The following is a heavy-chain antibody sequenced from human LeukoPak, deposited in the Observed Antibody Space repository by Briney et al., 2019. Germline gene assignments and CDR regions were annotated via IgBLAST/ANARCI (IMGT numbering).Heavy chain of an antibody. CDR3: ARGRVCSGGTCNYFDY. Sequence: GGSLRLSCAASGFTFSSYWMHWVRQAPGKGLVWVSRINSDGSSTNYADSVKGRFTISRDNSKNTLYLQMNSLRVEDTAVYYCARGRVCSGGTCNYFDYWGQGTLVTVSS. CDR2: INSDGSST. J-gene: IGHJ4*02. V-gene: IGHV3-74*01. D-gene: IGHD2-15*01. CDR1: GFTFSSYW.